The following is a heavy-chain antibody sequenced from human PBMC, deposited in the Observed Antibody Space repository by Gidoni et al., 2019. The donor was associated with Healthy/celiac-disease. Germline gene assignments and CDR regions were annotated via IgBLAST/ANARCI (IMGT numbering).Heavy chain of an antibody. CDR3: ARDGESSSWYGPQSYYYYGMDV. J-gene: IGHJ6*02. V-gene: IGHV3-21*01. D-gene: IGHD6-13*01. CDR2: ISSSSSYI. Sequence: VQLVESGGGLVKPGGSLRLSCAASGFTFSSYSMNWVRQAPWKGLEWVSAISSSSSYIYYADSGKGRFTISRDNAKNSRYRQINSLRAEDTAVYYCARDGESSSWYGPQSYYYYGMDVWGQVPTVTVS. CDR1: GFTFSSYS.